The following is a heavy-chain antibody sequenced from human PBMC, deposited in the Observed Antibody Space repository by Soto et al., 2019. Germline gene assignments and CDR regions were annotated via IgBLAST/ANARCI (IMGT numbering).Heavy chain of an antibody. CDR2: TYYRTRWYY. D-gene: IGHD1-7*01. CDR1: VDSVSSNRAA. V-gene: IGHV6-1*01. CDR3: AGTTSHYWYYMDV. J-gene: IGHJ6*03. Sequence: SQTLSLTCVISVDSVSSNRAAWNWIKQSPSRGLEWLGRTYYRTRWYYDYAVSVRSRITVNPDTSKNQFSLQLTSVTPEDTAVYYCAGTTSHYWYYMDVWGKGTTVTVSS.